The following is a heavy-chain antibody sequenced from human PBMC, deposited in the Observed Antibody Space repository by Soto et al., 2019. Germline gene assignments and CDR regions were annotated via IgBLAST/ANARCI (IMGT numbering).Heavy chain of an antibody. Sequence: QVQLVQSGAEVKTPGSSVKVSCEASGGSFNNHAFSWVRQAPGQGLEWMGGIIPISGTANYAQKFQGRVKITADASTNTVYMYLSSLRSEDTAVYYCARESAGSDSTLCYFDYCGQGTLVTVSS. CDR3: ARESAGSDSTLCYFDY. CDR1: GGSFNNHA. CDR2: IIPISGTA. V-gene: IGHV1-69*01. J-gene: IGHJ4*02. D-gene: IGHD2-21*02.